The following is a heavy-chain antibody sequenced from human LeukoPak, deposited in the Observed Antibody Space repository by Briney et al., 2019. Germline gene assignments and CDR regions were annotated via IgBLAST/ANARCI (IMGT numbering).Heavy chain of an antibody. D-gene: IGHD1-1*01. CDR2: IKSKTDGGTT. V-gene: IGHV3-15*07. Sequence: GGSLRLSCLASGFTFSSFTLNWVRQAPGKGLEWVGRIKSKTDGGTTDYAAPEKGRFTISRDDSKNTLYLQMNSLKTEDTAVYYCTTGLGINWNDLGSFDYWGQGTLVTVSS. CDR3: TTGLGINWNDLGSFDY. CDR1: GFTFSSFT. J-gene: IGHJ4*02.